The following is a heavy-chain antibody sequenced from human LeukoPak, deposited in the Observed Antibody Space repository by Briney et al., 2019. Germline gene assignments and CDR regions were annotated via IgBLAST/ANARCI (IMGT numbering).Heavy chain of an antibody. CDR2: IYYSGST. J-gene: IGHJ4*02. D-gene: IGHD6-19*01. CDR1: GGSISSYY. V-gene: IGHV4-59*01. CDR3: ARLYSSGLDY. Sequence: SETLSLTCTVSGGSISSYYWSWIRQPPGKGLEWIGYIYYSGSTNYNPSLKSRVTISVDTSKNQFSLKLSSVTAADTAVYYCARLYSSGLDYWGQGTLVTVSS.